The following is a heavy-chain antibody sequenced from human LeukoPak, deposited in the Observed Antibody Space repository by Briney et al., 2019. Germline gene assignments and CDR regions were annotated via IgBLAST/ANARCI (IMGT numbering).Heavy chain of an antibody. J-gene: IGHJ4*02. CDR3: AREGRAEIDY. Sequence: GGSPRLSCAASGFSFSSYSITWVRQAPGKGLEWVSSISSSGMYIYYADTMKGRFTISRDNAKNSASLQMTSLGAADTAVYCCAREGRAEIDYWGQGTLVTVSS. CDR2: ISSSGMYI. D-gene: IGHD5-24*01. V-gene: IGHV3-21*01. CDR1: GFSFSSYS.